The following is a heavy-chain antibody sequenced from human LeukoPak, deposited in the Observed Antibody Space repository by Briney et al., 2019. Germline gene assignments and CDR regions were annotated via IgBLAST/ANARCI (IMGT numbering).Heavy chain of an antibody. CDR1: GGSISRYQ. CDR2: INTSGTT. CDR3: ASGHNSGWGYFDY. Sequence: SETLSLTCTVSGGSISRYQWSWLRQPAGKGLECIGRINTSGTTNYNPSLKSRVTISVDTSKNQFSLKLSSVTAADTAVYYCASGHNSGWGYFDYWGQGSLVTVSS. V-gene: IGHV4-4*07. J-gene: IGHJ4*02. D-gene: IGHD6-19*01.